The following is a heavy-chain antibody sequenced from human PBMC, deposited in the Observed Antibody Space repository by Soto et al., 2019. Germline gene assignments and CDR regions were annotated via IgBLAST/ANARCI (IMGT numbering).Heavy chain of an antibody. CDR1: GYTFTSYD. CDR3: ARGQTGFWSGFSLSYYYYMDV. D-gene: IGHD3-3*01. V-gene: IGHV1-8*01. CDR2: MNPNSGNT. Sequence: ASVKVSCKASGYTFTSYDINWVRQATGQGLEWMGWMNPNSGNTGYAQKFQGRVTMTRNTSISTAYMELSSLRSEDTAVYYCARGQTGFWSGFSLSYYYYMDVWGKGTTVTVSS. J-gene: IGHJ6*03.